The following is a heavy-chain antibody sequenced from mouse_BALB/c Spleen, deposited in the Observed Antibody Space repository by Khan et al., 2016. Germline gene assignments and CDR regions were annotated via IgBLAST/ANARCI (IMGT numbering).Heavy chain of an antibody. CDR2: IYPSDSYT. CDR1: GYTFTSFW. Sequence: QVQLQQPGAELVRPGASVKLSCKASGYTFTSFWINWVKQRPGQGLEWIGHIYPSDSYTYYKQKFKDRATLTVDKSSNTAYMQLNSPTSEDLAVYYCTGGTGCFDYWGQGTTLTVSS. CDR3: TGGTGCFDY. D-gene: IGHD3-3*01. V-gene: IGHV1-69*02. J-gene: IGHJ2*01.